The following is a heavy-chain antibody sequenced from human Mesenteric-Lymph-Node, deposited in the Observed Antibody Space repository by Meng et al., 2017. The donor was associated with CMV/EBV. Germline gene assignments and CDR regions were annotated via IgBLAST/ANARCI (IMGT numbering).Heavy chain of an antibody. D-gene: IGHD6-13*01. CDR3: AKELVAAALWGMDV. CDR2: IKQDGSEK. J-gene: IGHJ6*02. V-gene: IGHV3-7*01. CDR1: GFTFSSYW. Sequence: GGSLRLSCAASGFTFSSYWMSWVRQAPGKGLEWVANIKQDGSEKYYVDSVKGRFTISRDNTKNSLYLQMNSLRAEDTAVYYCAKELVAAALWGMDVWGQGTTVTVSS.